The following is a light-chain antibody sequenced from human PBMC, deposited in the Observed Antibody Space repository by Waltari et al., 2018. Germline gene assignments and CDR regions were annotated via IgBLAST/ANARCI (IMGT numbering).Light chain of an antibody. Sequence: DIVMTQSPLSLPVTPGEPASISCRSSQSLLHVDGYNYLDWYLQKPGQSPKVLIYMGSNRAAGVPDRVRGSGSGTDFTLKISRVEAEDVGVYYCMQPLETPWTFGQGTKVEIK. CDR2: MGS. V-gene: IGKV2-28*01. CDR1: QSLLHVDGYNY. J-gene: IGKJ1*01. CDR3: MQPLETPWT.